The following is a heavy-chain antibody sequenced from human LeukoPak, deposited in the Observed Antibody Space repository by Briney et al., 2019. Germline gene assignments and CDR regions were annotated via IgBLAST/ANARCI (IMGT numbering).Heavy chain of an antibody. CDR2: VGISSGNT. J-gene: IGHJ4*02. CDR1: GFTFSDYS. CDR3: ARDHRYAFDN. D-gene: IGHD5-12*01. V-gene: IGHV3-48*04. Sequence: GGSLRLSCAASGFTFSDYSMNWVRQAPGKGLEWTSYVGISSGNTKYADSVKGRFTISGDSAKNSVFLQMNYLRVEDTAVYYCARDHRYAFDNWGQGTLVTVSS.